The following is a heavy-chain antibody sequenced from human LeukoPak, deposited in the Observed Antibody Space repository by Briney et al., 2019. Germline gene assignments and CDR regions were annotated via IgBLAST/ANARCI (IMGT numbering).Heavy chain of an antibody. V-gene: IGHV4-61*02. CDR2: IYTSGST. Sequence: PSETLSLTCTVSGGSISSGSYHWSWIRQPAGKGLEWIGRIYTSGSTNYNPSLKSRVTISVDTSKNQFSLKLSSVTAADTAVYYCARGGALLYYYYYYMDVWGKGTTVTISS. CDR1: GGSISSGSYH. CDR3: ARGGALLYYYYYYMDV. J-gene: IGHJ6*03. D-gene: IGHD3-10*01.